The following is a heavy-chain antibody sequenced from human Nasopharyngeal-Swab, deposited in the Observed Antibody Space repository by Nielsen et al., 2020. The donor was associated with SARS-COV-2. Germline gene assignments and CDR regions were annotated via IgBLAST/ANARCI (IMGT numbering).Heavy chain of an antibody. J-gene: IGHJ4*02. CDR2: INADGSST. V-gene: IGHV3-74*01. Sequence: GESLKISCVASGFTFGNYWMHWVRQVPGKGLVWVSHINADGSSTTYADSVKGRFTISRDNAKNTLYLQMNSLRAEDTAVYYCARDWESSVFDYWGQGTLVTVSS. D-gene: IGHD3-16*01. CDR1: GFTFGNYW. CDR3: ARDWESSVFDY.